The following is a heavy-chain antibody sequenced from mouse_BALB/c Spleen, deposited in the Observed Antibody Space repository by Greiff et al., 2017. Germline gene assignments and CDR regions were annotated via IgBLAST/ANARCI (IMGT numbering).Heavy chain of an antibody. V-gene: IGHV14-3*02. CDR1: GFNIKDTY. CDR3: ARRAEVRWYFDV. D-gene: IGHD2-14*01. CDR2: IDPANGNT. J-gene: IGHJ1*01. Sequence: EVQLQQSGAELVKPGASVKLSCTASGFNIKDTYMHWVKQRPEQGLEWIGRIDPANGNTKYDPKFQGKATITADTSSNTAYLQLSSLTSEDTAVYYCARRAEVRWYFDVWGAGTTVTVSS.